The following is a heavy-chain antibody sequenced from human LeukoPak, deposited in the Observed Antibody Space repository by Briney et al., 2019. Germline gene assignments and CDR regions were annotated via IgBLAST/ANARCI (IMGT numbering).Heavy chain of an antibody. CDR2: ICYDGSNK. CDR1: GFTFSSYG. J-gene: IGHJ4*02. Sequence: GGSLRLSCAASGFTFSSYGMHWVRQAPGKGLEWVAAICYDGSNKYYADSVKGRFTISRDNSKNTLYLQMNSLRAEDTAVYYCARDGGYCSSTSCYEFDYWGQGTLVTVSS. V-gene: IGHV3-33*01. CDR3: ARDGGYCSSTSCYEFDY. D-gene: IGHD2-2*01.